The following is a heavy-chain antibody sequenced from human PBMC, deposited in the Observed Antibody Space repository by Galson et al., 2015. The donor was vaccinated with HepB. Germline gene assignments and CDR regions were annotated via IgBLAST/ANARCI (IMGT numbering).Heavy chain of an antibody. CDR3: TNGVGLSTNTEPDAFDL. CDR1: RFIFSIYG. V-gene: IGHV3-30*18. D-gene: IGHD5-24*01. CDR2: LSYDGSNE. Sequence: SLRLSCAASRFIFSIYGMHWVRQAPGKGLEWVAALSYDGSNEYYADSVKGRFTVSRDNSKNTLFLQMTSLRVEDTAVYYCTNGVGLSTNTEPDAFDLWGQGTMVTVSS. J-gene: IGHJ3*01.